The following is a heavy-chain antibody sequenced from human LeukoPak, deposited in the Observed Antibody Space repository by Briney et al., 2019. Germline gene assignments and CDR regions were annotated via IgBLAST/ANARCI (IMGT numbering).Heavy chain of an antibody. J-gene: IGHJ2*01. CDR3: AGGARGYNWYFDL. D-gene: IGHD3-16*01. Sequence: GGSLRLSCAASGFTFSSYAMSWVRQAPGKGLEWVANIKQDGSEKYYVDSMKGRFTISRDNAKNSVYLQINSLRAEDTAVYYCAGGARGYNWYFDLWGRGTLVTVSS. V-gene: IGHV3-7*01. CDR2: IKQDGSEK. CDR1: GFTFSSYA.